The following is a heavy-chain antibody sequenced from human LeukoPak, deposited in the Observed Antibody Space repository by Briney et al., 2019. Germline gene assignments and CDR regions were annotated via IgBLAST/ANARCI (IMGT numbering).Heavy chain of an antibody. J-gene: IGHJ6*03. Sequence: GGSLRLSCAASGFTFSSYWMSWVRQAPGKGLEWVANIKQDGSEKYYVDSVKGRFTISRDNAKNSLYLQMNSLRAEGTAVYYCAGGVDTAGDYYYYYYMDVWGKGTTVTVSS. CDR2: IKQDGSEK. CDR3: AGGVDTAGDYYYYYYMDV. D-gene: IGHD5-18*01. CDR1: GFTFSSYW. V-gene: IGHV3-7*01.